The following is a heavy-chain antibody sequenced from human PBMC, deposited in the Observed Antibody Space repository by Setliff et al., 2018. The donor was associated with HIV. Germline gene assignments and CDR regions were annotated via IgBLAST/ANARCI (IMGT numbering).Heavy chain of an antibody. J-gene: IGHJ6*02. CDR1: GYTFTSYY. Sequence: GASVKVSCKASGYTFTSYYMHWVRQAPGQGLEWMGVINPGGGTIRYEQKFQGRVTMTRDTSTSTVYMEPSSLRSEDTAMYYCARGWGGQDSNYYGMDVWGQGTTVTVSS. D-gene: IGHD3-16*01. CDR3: ARGWGGQDSNYYGMDV. V-gene: IGHV1-46*01. CDR2: INPGGGTI.